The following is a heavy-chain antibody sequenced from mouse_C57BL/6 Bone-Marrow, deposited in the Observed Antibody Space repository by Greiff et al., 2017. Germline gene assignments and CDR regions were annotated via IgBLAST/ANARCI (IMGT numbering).Heavy chain of an antibody. J-gene: IGHJ2*01. CDR2: TFYSGIT. D-gene: IGHD2-3*01. CDR3: ARDRGVRIYDGYYESY. V-gene: IGHV3-3*01. CDR1: GFSINSDCY. Sequence: EVMLVESGPSLVRPSQTLSLTCTVTGFSINSDCYWIWIRQFPGNKLEYIGYTFYSGITYYNPSLESRTYITRDTSKNQFSLKLSSVTTEDTATYYCARDRGVRIYDGYYESYWGQGTTLTVSA.